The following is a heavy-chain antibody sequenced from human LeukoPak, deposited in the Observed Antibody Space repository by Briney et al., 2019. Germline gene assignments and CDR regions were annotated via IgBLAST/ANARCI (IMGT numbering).Heavy chain of an antibody. CDR3: ARDSRDYGSGSSQYYFDY. Sequence: SVKVSCKAPGGTFSSYAISWVRQAPGQGLEWMGGIIPIFGTANYAQKFQGRVTITADESTSTAYMELSSLRSEDTAVYYCARDSRDYGSGSSQYYFDYWGQGTLVTVSS. CDR2: IIPIFGTA. J-gene: IGHJ4*02. CDR1: GGTFSSYA. V-gene: IGHV1-69*01. D-gene: IGHD3-10*01.